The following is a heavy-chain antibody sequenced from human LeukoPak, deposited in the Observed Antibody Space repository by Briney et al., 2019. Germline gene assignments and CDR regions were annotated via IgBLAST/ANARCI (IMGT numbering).Heavy chain of an antibody. CDR2: INTSGNTT. J-gene: IGHJ4*02. CDR1: GFIFSDYY. Sequence: GGSLRLSCAASGFIFSDYYMSWIRQAPGKGLEWVSYINTSGNTTYYADSVKGRFTISRDNAKNSLYLQMNSLRAEDTTVYYCASAPGYRVAPAYWGQGTLVTVSS. V-gene: IGHV3-11*01. CDR3: ASAPGYRVAPAY. D-gene: IGHD5-12*01.